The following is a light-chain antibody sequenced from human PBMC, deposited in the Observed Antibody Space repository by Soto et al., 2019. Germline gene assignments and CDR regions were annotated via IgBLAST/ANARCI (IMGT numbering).Light chain of an antibody. CDR2: DAT. Sequence: DIQLTQSPSSLSASVGDRVTITCRASQTIGANLNWYRQKPGKAPTLLIYDATTLHSGIPSRFSGLGSWTDFTLTITSLQPEDSATYFCQQSYTSVYTFGLGTKVEIK. CDR3: QQSYTSVYT. V-gene: IGKV1-39*01. J-gene: IGKJ2*01. CDR1: QTIGAN.